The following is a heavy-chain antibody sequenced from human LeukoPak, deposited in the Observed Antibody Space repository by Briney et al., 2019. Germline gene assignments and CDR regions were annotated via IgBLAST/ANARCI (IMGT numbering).Heavy chain of an antibody. CDR3: ARSYSSSWYLYGYYFDY. CDR2: ISSSSSYI. J-gene: IGHJ4*02. D-gene: IGHD6-13*01. V-gene: IGHV3-21*05. CDR1: GFTFSSYE. Sequence: GGSLRLSCAASGFTFSSYEMNWVRQAPGKGLEWVSYISSSSSYIYYADSVKGRFTISRDNAKNSLYLQMNSLRAEDTAVYYCARSYSSSWYLYGYYFDYWGQGTLVTVSS.